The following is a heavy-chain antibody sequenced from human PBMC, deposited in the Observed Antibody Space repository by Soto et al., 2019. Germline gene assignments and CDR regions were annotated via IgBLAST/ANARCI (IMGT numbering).Heavy chain of an antibody. CDR3: VRDGSKTLRDCFDP. V-gene: IGHV4-4*07. Sequence: QVQVQESGPGLVKPSETLSLTCSVSGGSMSKFYWSWIRKTAGKGLEWMGRVYATGTSDYNPSLRSRIAMSVGISKKTFSLRLRSVTAADTGVYYCVRDGSKTLRDCFDPWGQGILVTVSS. CDR1: GGSMSKFY. J-gene: IGHJ5*02. CDR2: VYATGTS. D-gene: IGHD4-17*01.